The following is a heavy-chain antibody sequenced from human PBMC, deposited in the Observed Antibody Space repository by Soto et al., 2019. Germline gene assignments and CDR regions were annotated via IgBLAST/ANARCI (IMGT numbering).Heavy chain of an antibody. CDR2: ISISNNSI. CDR3: ARTRSPYYYDSSGSYQSQNDNWFDP. Sequence: GGSLRLSCAASGFSFSDYYMSWFRQAPGKGLEWVSYISISNNSIYYADSVKGRFTISRDNAKNSLYLQMNSLRAEDTAVYYCARTRSPYYYDSSGSYQSQNDNWFDPLGQGTLVTVSS. D-gene: IGHD3-22*01. J-gene: IGHJ5*02. V-gene: IGHV3-11*04. CDR1: GFSFSDYY.